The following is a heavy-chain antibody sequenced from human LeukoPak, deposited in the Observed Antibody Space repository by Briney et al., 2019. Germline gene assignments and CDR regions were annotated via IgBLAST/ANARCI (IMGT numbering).Heavy chain of an antibody. J-gene: IGHJ4*02. V-gene: IGHV4-38-2*02. CDR2: IYHSGST. Sequence: SETLSLTCTVSGYSISSGYYWGWIRQPPGKGLEWIGSIYHSGSTYYNPSLKSRVTISVDTSKNQFSLKLSSVTAADTAVYYCARAYYYDSSGYSHFDYWGQGTLVTVSS. CDR3: ARAYYYDSSGYSHFDY. CDR1: GYSISSGYY. D-gene: IGHD3-22*01.